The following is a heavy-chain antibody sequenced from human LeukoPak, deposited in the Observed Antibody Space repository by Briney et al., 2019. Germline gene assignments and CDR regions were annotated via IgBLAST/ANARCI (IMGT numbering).Heavy chain of an antibody. CDR1: GGSISSYY. Sequence: SETLSLTCTVSGGSISSYYWSWIRQPPGKGLEWIGYIYYSGSTNYNPSLKSRVTISVDTSKNQFSLKLSSVTAADTAVYYCARETNNKASGYYSHGMDVWGQGTTVTVSS. D-gene: IGHD1-14*01. J-gene: IGHJ6*02. V-gene: IGHV4-59*01. CDR3: ARETNNKASGYYSHGMDV. CDR2: IYYSGST.